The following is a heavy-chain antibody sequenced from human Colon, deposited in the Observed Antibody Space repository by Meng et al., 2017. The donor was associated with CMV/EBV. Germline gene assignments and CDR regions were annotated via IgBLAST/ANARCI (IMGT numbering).Heavy chain of an antibody. CDR3: ARDWSSNYYFDS. CDR1: NGSFTAYY. J-gene: IGHJ4*02. CDR2: INHRGNT. Sequence: SETLSLTCAVYNGSFTAYYWSWIRQAPGKGLEWIGEINHRGNTYFNPSLKSRVIISIDTSKNQSSLKLNSVTAADTAIYYCARDWSSNYYFDSWGQGMLVTVSS. V-gene: IGHV4-34*01. D-gene: IGHD2-8*02.